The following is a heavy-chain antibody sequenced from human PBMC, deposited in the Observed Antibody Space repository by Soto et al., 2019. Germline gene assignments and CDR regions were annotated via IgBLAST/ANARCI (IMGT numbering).Heavy chain of an antibody. CDR3: TADRASTTAYGIDV. V-gene: IGHV3-15*07. CDR2: IKRTSDGGTT. Sequence: EVQLVESGGGLVEPGGSLRLSCTASALTYVNAWMNWVRQAPGKGLEWVGRIKRTSDGGTTDYAAPVKGRFTISKDDSKNTVYLQMNSLRSEDTALYYCTADRASTTAYGIDVWGQGTTVTVSS. J-gene: IGHJ6*02. CDR1: ALTYVNAW. D-gene: IGHD1-26*01.